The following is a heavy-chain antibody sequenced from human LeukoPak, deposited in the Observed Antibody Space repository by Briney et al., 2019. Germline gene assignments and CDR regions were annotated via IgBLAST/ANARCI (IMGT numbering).Heavy chain of an antibody. V-gene: IGHV3-21*01. CDR3: ARDLRAYGSGSYAGGRYYYYGMDV. Sequence: PGGSLRLSCAAPGFTFRSEWMHWVRQAPGKGLEWVSSISSSSSYIYYADSVKGRFTISRDNAKNSLYLQMNSLRAEDTAVYYCARDLRAYGSGSYAGGRYYYYGMDVWGQGTTVTVSS. D-gene: IGHD3-10*01. CDR1: GFTFRSEW. J-gene: IGHJ6*02. CDR2: ISSSSSYI.